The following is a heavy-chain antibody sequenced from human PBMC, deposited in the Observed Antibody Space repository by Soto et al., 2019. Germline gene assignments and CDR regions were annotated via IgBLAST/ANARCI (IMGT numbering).Heavy chain of an antibody. CDR1: GGSISYYY. CDR2: VYYSGSN. J-gene: IGHJ4*02. CDR3: ARETVPGYLRSGFV. D-gene: IGHD3-3*01. Sequence: SETLSLTCTVSGGSISYYYWNWIRLPPGKGLEWIGYVYYSGSNKYNPSLKSRVTISIDTSKKQFSLKLTSVTAADTAVYYCARETVPGYLRSGFVWGQGTLVTVSS. V-gene: IGHV4-59*01.